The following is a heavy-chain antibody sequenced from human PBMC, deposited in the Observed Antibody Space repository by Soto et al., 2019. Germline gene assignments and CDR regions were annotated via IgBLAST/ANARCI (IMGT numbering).Heavy chain of an antibody. CDR3: AKSTLVVMGLHEFYX. CDR1: GFPFRSYS. J-gene: IGHJ4*02. CDR2: ISGSGDTT. V-gene: IGHV3-23*01. Sequence: RRLSCAASGFPFRSYSMSCVRQAPGKGLEWVSGISGSGDTTYYADSVKGRFTISRDNSKNTLYLQMNSLRPEETALYYCAKSTLVVMGLHEFYXWGQVTLVTVSX. D-gene: IGHD2-15*01.